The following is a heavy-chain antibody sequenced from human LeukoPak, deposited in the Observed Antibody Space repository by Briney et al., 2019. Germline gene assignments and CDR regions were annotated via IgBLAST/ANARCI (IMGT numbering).Heavy chain of an antibody. J-gene: IGHJ4*02. V-gene: IGHV1-18*01. CDR3: ARAPPAGYFDWLLLN. CDR1: GYTFTSYG. D-gene: IGHD3-9*01. CDR2: ISAYNGNT. Sequence: ASEKVSCKASGYTFTSYGISWVRQAPGQGLEWMGWISAYNGNTNYAQKLQGRVTMTTDTSTSTAYMELRSLRSDDTAVYYCARAPPAGYFDWLLLNWGQGTLVTVSS.